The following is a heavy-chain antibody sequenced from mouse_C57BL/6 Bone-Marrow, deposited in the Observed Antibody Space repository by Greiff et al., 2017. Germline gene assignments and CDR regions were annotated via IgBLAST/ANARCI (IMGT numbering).Heavy chain of an antibody. J-gene: IGHJ2*01. V-gene: IGHV2-6*01. CDR1: GFSLTSYG. CDR3: ASENYYDYDVDY. D-gene: IGHD2-4*01. CDR2: IWGVGST. Sequence: VNVVESGPGLVAPSQSLSITCTVSGFSLTSYGVDWVRQSPGKGLEWLGVIWGVGSTNYNSALKSRLSISKDNSKSQVFLQMNSLQTDYTAIYYCASENYYDYDVDYWGQGTTLTVSS.